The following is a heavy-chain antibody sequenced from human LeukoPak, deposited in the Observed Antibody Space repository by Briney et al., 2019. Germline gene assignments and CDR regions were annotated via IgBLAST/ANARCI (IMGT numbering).Heavy chain of an antibody. Sequence: GGSLRLSCVGSGFTFSSYWMTWVRQAPGKGLEWVANIKDDGSEKYSVDSVKGRFTISRDNAKNLLYLQMSSLRAEDTAVYYCARDQIQPTDTYYYYYYMDVWGKGTTATVSS. CDR1: GFTFSSYW. CDR2: IKDDGSEK. V-gene: IGHV3-7*01. CDR3: ARDQIQPTDTYYYYYYMDV. J-gene: IGHJ6*03.